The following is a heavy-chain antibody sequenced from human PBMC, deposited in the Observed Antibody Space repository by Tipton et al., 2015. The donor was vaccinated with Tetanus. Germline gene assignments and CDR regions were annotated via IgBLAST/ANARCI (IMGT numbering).Heavy chain of an antibody. D-gene: IGHD4-17*01. Sequence: SLRLSCAASGFTFSSYAMSWVRQAPGKGLEWVSAISGSGGSTYYADSVKGRFTVSRDNSKNTLYLQMNSLRAGDTAVYYCAKGNGDFQGSSSYYYYGMDVWGQGTTVTVSS. CDR3: AKGNGDFQGSSSYYYYGMDV. V-gene: IGHV3-23*01. CDR1: GFTFSSYA. J-gene: IGHJ6*02. CDR2: ISGSGGST.